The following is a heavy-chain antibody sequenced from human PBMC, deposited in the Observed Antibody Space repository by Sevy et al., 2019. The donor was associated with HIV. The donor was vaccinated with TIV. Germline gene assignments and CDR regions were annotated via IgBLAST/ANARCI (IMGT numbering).Heavy chain of an antibody. J-gene: IGHJ4*02. CDR2: IRQDGNEI. CDR3: ARRYFDV. Sequence: GGSLRLSCAASGFTFHTFWMQWVRQAPGKGLEWVANIRQDGNEIYYADSVKGRFTISRDNAMQSLYLEMNNLRVEDSGIYNWARRYFDVWGQGTLVTVSS. V-gene: IGHV3-7*01. CDR1: GFTFHTFW.